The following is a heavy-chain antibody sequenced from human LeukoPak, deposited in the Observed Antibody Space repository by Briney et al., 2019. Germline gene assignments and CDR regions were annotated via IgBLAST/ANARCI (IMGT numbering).Heavy chain of an antibody. Sequence: SETLSLTCTVSGGSISSYYWSWIRQPPGKGLEWIGYIYYSGSTNYNPSLKRRVTISVDTSKNQFSLKLSSVTAADTAVYYCARVPTTVTRYNWFDPWGQGTLVTVSS. J-gene: IGHJ5*02. CDR1: GGSISSYY. D-gene: IGHD4-17*01. V-gene: IGHV4-59*01. CDR3: ARVPTTVTRYNWFDP. CDR2: IYYSGST.